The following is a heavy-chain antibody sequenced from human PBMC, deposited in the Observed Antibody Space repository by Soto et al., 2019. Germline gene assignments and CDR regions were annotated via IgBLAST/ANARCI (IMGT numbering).Heavy chain of an antibody. V-gene: IGHV4-31*03. CDR1: GGSISSGSYY. D-gene: IGHD5-12*01. CDR3: VSGVGYDAPPYYFGY. J-gene: IGHJ4*02. Sequence: QVQLQESGRGLVKPSQTLSLTCTVSGGSISSGSYYWSWIRQHPGKGLEWIGYIFYSGSTHYNPSIKSRVTISADTSKNQFSRKLNSVTAADTAVYYCVSGVGYDAPPYYFGYWGQGTLVAVSS. CDR2: IFYSGST.